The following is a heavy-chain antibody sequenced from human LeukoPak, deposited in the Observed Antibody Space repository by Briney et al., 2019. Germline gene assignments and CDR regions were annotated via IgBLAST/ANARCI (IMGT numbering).Heavy chain of an antibody. Sequence: GRSLRLSCAASGFTFSSYEMNWVRQAPGKGLEWISYISSSGTTIYYADSVKGRFIISRDNTKNSLYLQMNSLRAEDTAVYYCARSPGRNLLGYGGQGTLVTVSS. CDR2: ISSSGTTI. CDR3: ARSPGRNLLGY. V-gene: IGHV3-48*03. J-gene: IGHJ4*02. D-gene: IGHD3-16*01. CDR1: GFTFSSYE.